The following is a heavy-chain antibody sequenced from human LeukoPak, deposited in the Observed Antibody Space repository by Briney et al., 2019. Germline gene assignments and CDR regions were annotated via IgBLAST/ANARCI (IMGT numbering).Heavy chain of an antibody. V-gene: IGHV3-9*01. CDR2: ISWNSGSI. CDR3: AKDMLDIVVGPAA. J-gene: IGHJ5*02. Sequence: GGSLRLSCAASGFTFDDYAMHWVRQAPGKGLEWVSGISWNSGSIGYADSVKGRFTISRDNAKNSLYLQMNSLRAEDTALYYCAKDMLDIVVGPAAWGQGTLVTVSS. D-gene: IGHD2-21*01. CDR1: GFTFDDYA.